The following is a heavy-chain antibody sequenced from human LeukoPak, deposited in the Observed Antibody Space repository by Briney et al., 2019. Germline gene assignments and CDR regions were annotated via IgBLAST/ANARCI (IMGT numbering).Heavy chain of an antibody. V-gene: IGHV1-24*01. CDR2: FDPEDGET. CDR3: ATGRDGYKSLHYYYYYMDV. J-gene: IGHJ6*03. CDR1: GYTLTELS. D-gene: IGHD5-24*01. Sequence: ASVKVSCKVSGYTLTELSMHWVRQAPGKGLEWMGGFDPEDGETIYAQKFQGRVTMTEDTSTDTAYMELSSLRSEDTAVYYCATGRDGYKSLHYYYYYMDVWGKGTTVTVSS.